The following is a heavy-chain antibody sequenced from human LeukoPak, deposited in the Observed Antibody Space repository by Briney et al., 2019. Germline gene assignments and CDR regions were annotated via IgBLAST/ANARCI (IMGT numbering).Heavy chain of an antibody. CDR2: IKQDGSEK. CDR3: AREGRWELLSYFDY. V-gene: IGHV3-7*01. D-gene: IGHD1-26*01. J-gene: IGHJ4*02. CDR1: GFTFSDYY. Sequence: GGSLRLSCAASGFTFSDYYMSWIRQAPGKGLEWVANIKQDGSEKYYVDSVKGRFTISRDNAKNSLYLQMNSLRAEDTAVYYCAREGRWELLSYFDYWGQGTLVTVSS.